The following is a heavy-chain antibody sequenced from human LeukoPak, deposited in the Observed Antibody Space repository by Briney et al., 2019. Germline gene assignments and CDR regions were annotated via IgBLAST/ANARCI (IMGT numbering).Heavy chain of an antibody. D-gene: IGHD6-19*01. CDR2: ISAYNGNT. J-gene: IGHJ4*02. V-gene: IGHV1-18*01. CDR1: GYTFTSYG. Sequence: ASVLVSSKASGYTFTSYGISWVRQAPGQGLEWMGWISAYNGNTNYAQKLQGRVTMTTDTSTSTAYMELRSLRSDDTAVYYCARDRGIAVAGNSDYWGQDNLDPVSS. CDR3: ARDRGIAVAGNSDY.